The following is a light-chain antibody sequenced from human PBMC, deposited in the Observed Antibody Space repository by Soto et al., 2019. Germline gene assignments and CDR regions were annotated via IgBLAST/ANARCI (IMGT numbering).Light chain of an antibody. CDR2: GAS. CDR3: QQYDTPPRT. V-gene: IGKV3-20*01. CDR1: QSVAGTN. Sequence: EIVLTQSPGTLSLSPGERATLSCRASQSVAGTNLAWYQQKPGQAPRLLIFGASFRATGIPDRFSGSGSGTDFTLTISRLEPEDFAVYYCQQYDTPPRTFGQGTWVEIK. J-gene: IGKJ1*01.